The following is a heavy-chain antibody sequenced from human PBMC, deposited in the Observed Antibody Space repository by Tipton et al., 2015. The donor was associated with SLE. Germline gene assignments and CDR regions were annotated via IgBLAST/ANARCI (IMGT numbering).Heavy chain of an antibody. V-gene: IGHV4-39*07. Sequence: TLSLTCTVSGGSISSPTYYWGWVRQPPGKGPEWIGRIYYTGSAYYNPSLKSRVIISVDPSKNQFSLKMRSVTAADTAVYYCVRVEGAYDQYYFDSWGQGTLVTVSS. J-gene: IGHJ4*02. CDR2: IYYTGSA. D-gene: IGHD5-12*01. CDR1: GGSISSPTYY. CDR3: VRVEGAYDQYYFDS.